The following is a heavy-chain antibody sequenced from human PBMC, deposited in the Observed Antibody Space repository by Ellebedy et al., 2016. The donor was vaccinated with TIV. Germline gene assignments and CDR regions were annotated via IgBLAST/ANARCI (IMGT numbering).Heavy chain of an antibody. J-gene: IGHJ3*02. CDR2: IDPGDSYT. D-gene: IGHD3-10*01. CDR3: ARGLGRGGTSSFGAFDI. V-gene: IGHV5-10-1*01. CDR1: GHIFNSHW. Sequence: GESLKISCKGSGHIFNSHWITWVRQMPGKGLEWMGRIDPGDSYTTYSPSFQGHVTISIDNSISTAYLQWSSLKASDSAVYYCARGLGRGGTSSFGAFDIWGQGTTVTVSS.